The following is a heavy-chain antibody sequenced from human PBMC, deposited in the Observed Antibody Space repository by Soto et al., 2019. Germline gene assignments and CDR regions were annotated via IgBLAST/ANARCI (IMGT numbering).Heavy chain of an antibody. Sequence: VGSLRLSCAASGFTFSSYAMHWVRQAPGKGLEWVAVISYDGSNKYYADSVKGRFTISRDNSKNTLYLQMNSLRAEDTAVYYCARGVVVVPAAIDYYYGMDVWGQGTTVTVSS. D-gene: IGHD2-2*01. CDR3: ARGVVVVPAAIDYYYGMDV. V-gene: IGHV3-30-3*01. CDR1: GFTFSSYA. J-gene: IGHJ6*02. CDR2: ISYDGSNK.